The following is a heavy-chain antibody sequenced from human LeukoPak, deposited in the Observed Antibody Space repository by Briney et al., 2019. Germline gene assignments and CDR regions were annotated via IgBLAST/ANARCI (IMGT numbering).Heavy chain of an antibody. CDR3: ARFSSGCSTSSCYLTY. Sequence: SETLSLTCSVCGGSLSSHYWSWIRQPPGKGLELLGHIHDTGSTFYNPSLRGRVTISLDTSNNQLSLKLTSMTAADTAVYYCARFSSGCSTSSCYLTYWGQGTLVTVS. V-gene: IGHV4-59*11. CDR1: GGSLSSHY. D-gene: IGHD2-2*01. CDR2: IHDTGST. J-gene: IGHJ4*02.